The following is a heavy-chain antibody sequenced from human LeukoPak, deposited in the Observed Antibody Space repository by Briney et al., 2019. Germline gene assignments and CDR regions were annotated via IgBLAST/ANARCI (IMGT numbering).Heavy chain of an antibody. CDR3: ARLNYDFLSGKLYYYYYYMDV. Sequence: SETLSLTCTVSGGSISSSSYYWGWIRQPPGKGLEWIGSIYYSGSTYYNPSLKSRVTISVDTSKNQFSLKLSSVTAADTAVYYCARLNYDFLSGKLYYYYYYMDVWGKGTTVTVSS. J-gene: IGHJ6*03. D-gene: IGHD3-3*01. CDR1: GGSISSSSYY. V-gene: IGHV4-39*01. CDR2: IYYSGST.